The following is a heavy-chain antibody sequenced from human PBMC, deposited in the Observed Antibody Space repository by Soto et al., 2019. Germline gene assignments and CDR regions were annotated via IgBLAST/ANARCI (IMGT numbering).Heavy chain of an antibody. CDR2: TYYSGNT. J-gene: IGHJ4*02. CDR1: GGSISSSSYY. D-gene: IGHD6-6*01. Sequence: PSVTLSLTCTVSGGSISSSSYYWGWIRQPPWKGLDWIGSTYYSGNTYYNPSLKSRVTISGDTSKNQFSLKLSSVTAADTAVYYCGGGDRAARPFFDYRGQEIMVPVSS. V-gene: IGHV4-39*01. CDR3: GGGDRAARPFFDY.